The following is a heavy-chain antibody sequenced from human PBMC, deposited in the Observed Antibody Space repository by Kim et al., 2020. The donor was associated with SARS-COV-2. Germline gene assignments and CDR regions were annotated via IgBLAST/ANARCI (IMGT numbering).Heavy chain of an antibody. Sequence: SETLSLTCTVSGGSISSGGYYWSWIRQHPGKGLEWIGYIYYSGSTYYNPSLKSRVTISVDTSKNQFSLKLSSVTAADTAVYYCARESYDSSGYYWPDWGQGTLVTVSS. CDR2: IYYSGST. J-gene: IGHJ4*02. D-gene: IGHD3-22*01. CDR1: GGSISSGGYY. CDR3: ARESYDSSGYYWPD. V-gene: IGHV4-31*03.